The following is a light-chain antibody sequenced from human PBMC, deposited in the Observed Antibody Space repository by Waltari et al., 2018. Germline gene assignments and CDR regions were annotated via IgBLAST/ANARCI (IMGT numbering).Light chain of an antibody. CDR2: AAS. Sequence: DIQLTQSPSFLSVSVGDRVTITCRASQGISSYLAWYQQKPGKAPKLLVYAASSLQSGVPSRFSGSGSGTEFTLTISSLQPEDFASYYCQQLSTYPLTIGGGTKVEIK. V-gene: IGKV1-9*01. CDR1: QGISSY. J-gene: IGKJ4*01. CDR3: QQLSTYPLT.